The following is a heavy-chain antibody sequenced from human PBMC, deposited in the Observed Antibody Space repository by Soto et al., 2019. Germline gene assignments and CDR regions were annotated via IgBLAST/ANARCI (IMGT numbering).Heavy chain of an antibody. CDR2: IYRGGDT. Sequence: RGSLRLSCSASGFSVSDTYMNWVRHAPGKGLEWVSVIYRGGDTYYADSVKGRFTISRDNSTVDLQMNNLRAEDTAMYYCAKEGIGGIFGAGGFDTWGQGTLVTVSS. CDR1: GFSVSDTY. CDR3: AKEGIGGIFGAGGFDT. V-gene: IGHV3-53*01. D-gene: IGHD3-3*01. J-gene: IGHJ5*02.